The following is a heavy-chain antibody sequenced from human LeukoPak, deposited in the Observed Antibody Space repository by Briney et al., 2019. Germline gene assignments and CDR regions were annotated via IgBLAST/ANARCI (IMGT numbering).Heavy chain of an antibody. Sequence: ASVKVSCKVSGYTFTDYYMHWVQQAPGKGLEWMGLVDPEDGETIYAEKFQGRVTITADTSTDTAYMELSSLRPEDTAVYYCATSSGWYGRGYWYFDLWGRGTLVTVSS. CDR3: ATSSGWYGRGYWYFDL. D-gene: IGHD6-19*01. J-gene: IGHJ2*01. CDR1: GYTFTDYY. V-gene: IGHV1-69-2*01. CDR2: VDPEDGET.